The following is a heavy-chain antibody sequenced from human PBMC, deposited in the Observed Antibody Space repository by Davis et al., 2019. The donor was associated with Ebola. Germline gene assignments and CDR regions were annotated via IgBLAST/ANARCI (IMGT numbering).Heavy chain of an antibody. CDR1: GFTFSDYY. CDR3: ARECTSCKGAFDI. Sequence: GESLKISCAASGFTFSDYYMSWIRQAPGKGLEWVSYISSSSSYTNYADSVKGRFTISRDNAKNSLYLQMNSLRAEDTAVYYCARECTSCKGAFDIWGQGTMVTVSS. V-gene: IGHV3-11*06. J-gene: IGHJ3*02. CDR2: ISSSSSYT. D-gene: IGHD2-2*01.